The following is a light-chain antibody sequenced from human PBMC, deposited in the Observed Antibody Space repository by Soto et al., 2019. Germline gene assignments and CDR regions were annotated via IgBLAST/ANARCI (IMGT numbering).Light chain of an antibody. CDR1: SSDVGSYNL. CDR2: EVS. Sequence: QSALTQPASVSGSPGQSITISCTGTSSDVGSYNLVSWYQQHPGKAPKLVIYEVSKRPSGVSNRFSGSKSGNTASLTLSGLQAEDEADYYCCSYAGSSTSVVFGGGTKLTVL. CDR3: CSYAGSSTSVV. J-gene: IGLJ2*01. V-gene: IGLV2-23*02.